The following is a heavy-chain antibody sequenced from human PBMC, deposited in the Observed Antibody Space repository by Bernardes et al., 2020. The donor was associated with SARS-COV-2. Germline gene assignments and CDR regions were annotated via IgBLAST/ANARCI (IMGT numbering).Heavy chain of an antibody. J-gene: IGHJ6*02. CDR1: GFTFSRYG. CDR3: ARDYGYYYGMDV. Sequence: GSLRLSCAASGFTFSRYGMHWVRQAPGKGLEWVAVIWYDGSNKYYADSVKGRFTISRDNSKNTLYLQMNSLRAEDTAVYYCARDYGYYYGMDVWGQGTTVTVSS. CDR2: IWYDGSNK. D-gene: IGHD3-16*01. V-gene: IGHV3-33*01.